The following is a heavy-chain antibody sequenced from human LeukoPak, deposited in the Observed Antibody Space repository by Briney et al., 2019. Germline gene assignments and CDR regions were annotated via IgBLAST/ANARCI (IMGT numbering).Heavy chain of an antibody. CDR2: INTDGSST. CDR1: GFTFSNYW. Sequence: GGSLRLSCAASGFTFSNYWMHWVRQAPGKGLVWVSLINTDGSSTSYADSVKGRFTISRDNAKNTLYLQMNSLRAEDTAVCYCARAFGGYGGYYFDFWGQGTLVPVSS. V-gene: IGHV3-74*01. D-gene: IGHD5-12*01. J-gene: IGHJ4*02. CDR3: ARAFGGYGGYYFDF.